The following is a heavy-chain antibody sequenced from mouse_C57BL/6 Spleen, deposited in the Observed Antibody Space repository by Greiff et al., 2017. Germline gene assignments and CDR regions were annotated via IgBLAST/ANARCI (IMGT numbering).Heavy chain of an antibody. CDR3: TELYFDY. V-gene: IGHV6-3*01. CDR2: IRLKSDNYAT. Sequence: DVHLVESGGGLVQPGGSMKLSCVASGFTFSNYWMNWVRQSPEKGLEWVAQIRLKSDNYATHYAESVKGRFTISRDDSKSSVYLQMSNLRAEDTGIYYCTELYFDYWGQGTTLTVSS. CDR1: GFTFSNYW. J-gene: IGHJ2*01.